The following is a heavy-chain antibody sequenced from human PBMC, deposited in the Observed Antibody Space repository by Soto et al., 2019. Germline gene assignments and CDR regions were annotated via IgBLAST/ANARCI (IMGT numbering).Heavy chain of an antibody. Sequence: SETLSLTCSVSGDSVSSGFYYWTWIRQSPVKGLEWIGNIYYSGSTEYNPSLTSRVTISFDMSKNQLSLTLTSVTAADSAVYFCARPRRHTPGFFESCGQGTTVTVSS. J-gene: IGHJ3*02. V-gene: IGHV4-61*01. CDR3: ARPRRHTPGFFES. CDR1: GDSVSSGFYY. CDR2: IYYSGST.